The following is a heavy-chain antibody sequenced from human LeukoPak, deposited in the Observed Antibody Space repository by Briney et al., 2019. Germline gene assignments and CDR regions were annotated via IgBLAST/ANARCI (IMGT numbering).Heavy chain of an antibody. D-gene: IGHD2-2*01. CDR3: AKAHCSGTSCYPGAFDI. Sequence: GGSLRLSCAASGFTFRSYAMTWVRQAPGKGLEWVSSFGGSGRTSYYADSVKGRFTISSDNSKNTLYLQMHSLRADDTAVYYCAKAHCSGTSCYPGAFDIWGQGSMVTVSS. V-gene: IGHV3-23*01. J-gene: IGHJ3*02. CDR2: FGGSGRTS. CDR1: GFTFRSYA.